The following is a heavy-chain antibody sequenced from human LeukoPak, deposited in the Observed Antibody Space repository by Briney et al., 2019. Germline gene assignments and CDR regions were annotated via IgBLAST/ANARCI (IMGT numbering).Heavy chain of an antibody. V-gene: IGHV1-69*01. CDR1: GGTFSSYV. D-gene: IGHD2-2*01. J-gene: IGHJ4*02. Sequence: ASVKVSCKASGGTFSSYVISWVRQAPGQGLEWMGGIFAIFGTTNYAQKFQGRVTITADESTGTAYMGLSSLRSEDTAVYYCARGPDIVVVPAAIRFDYWGQGILVTVSS. CDR3: ARGPDIVVVPAAIRFDY. CDR2: IFAIFGTT.